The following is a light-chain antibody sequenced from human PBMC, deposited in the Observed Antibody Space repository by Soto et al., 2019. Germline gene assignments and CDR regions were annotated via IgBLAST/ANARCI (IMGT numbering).Light chain of an antibody. Sequence: QAVVTQPPSASGTPGQRVTISCSGSSSNIGSNYVYWYQQLPGTAPKLLIYRNNQRPSGVPDRFSGSKSGTSASLAISGLRSEDEADYYCAAWDDSLSGPQFGGGTQLTVL. CDR2: RNN. CDR3: AAWDDSLSGPQ. V-gene: IGLV1-47*01. CDR1: SSNIGSNY. J-gene: IGLJ3*02.